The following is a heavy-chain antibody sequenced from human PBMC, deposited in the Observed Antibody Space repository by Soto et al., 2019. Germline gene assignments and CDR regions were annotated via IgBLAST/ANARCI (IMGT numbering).Heavy chain of an antibody. V-gene: IGHV1-69*01. Sequence: QVQLVQSGAEVKKPGSSVKVSCKASGGTFSSYAISWVRQAPGQGLEWMGGIIPIFGTANYAQKFQGRVTITADESTSRAYMELSSLRSEGTAVYYCARVPVGSGWYYFDYWGQGTLVTVSS. CDR2: IIPIFGTA. CDR1: GGTFSSYA. D-gene: IGHD6-19*01. CDR3: ARVPVGSGWYYFDY. J-gene: IGHJ4*02.